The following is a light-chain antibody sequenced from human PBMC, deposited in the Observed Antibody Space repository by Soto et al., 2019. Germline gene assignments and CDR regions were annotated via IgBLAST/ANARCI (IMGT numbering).Light chain of an antibody. CDR1: QSVSSY. V-gene: IGKV3-11*01. CDR3: QQRSNSPLT. CDR2: DAS. J-gene: IGKJ3*01. Sequence: EIVLTQSPATLSLSPGERATLSCRASQSVSSYLAWYQQKPGQAPRLLIYDASNRATGIPDRFSGSGSGTDFTLTLSSLEPEDFAVYSCQQRSNSPLTFGPGTKVDI.